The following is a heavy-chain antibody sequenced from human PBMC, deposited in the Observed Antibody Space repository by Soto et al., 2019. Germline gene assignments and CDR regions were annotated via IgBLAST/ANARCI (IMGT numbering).Heavy chain of an antibody. J-gene: IGHJ5*02. Sequence: GESLKISCKGSGYSFTNYWIAWVRQMPGKGLEWMGIIYPGDSDTRYSPSFQGQVTFSADKSISTAYLQWSSLKASDTAMYYCARQRTGWKETLVSVSNWFDPWGQGTLVTVSS. CDR1: GYSFTNYW. V-gene: IGHV5-51*01. CDR2: IYPGDSDT. CDR3: ARQRTGWKETLVSVSNWFDP. D-gene: IGHD6-13*01.